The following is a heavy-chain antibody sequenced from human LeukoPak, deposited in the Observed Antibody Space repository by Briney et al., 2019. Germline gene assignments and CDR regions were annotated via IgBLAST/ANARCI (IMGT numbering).Heavy chain of an antibody. V-gene: IGHV4-4*07. Sequence: SEPLSLTCTVSGGSISNYYWSWLRQPAGKGLEGIGRIYTSGSTNYNPSLKSRVTMSVDTSKNQFSLRLSSVTAADTAVYYCARDRAYGDHYFDYWGQGTLVTVSS. J-gene: IGHJ4*02. CDR3: ARDRAYGDHYFDY. CDR1: GGSISNYY. CDR2: IYTSGST. D-gene: IGHD4-17*01.